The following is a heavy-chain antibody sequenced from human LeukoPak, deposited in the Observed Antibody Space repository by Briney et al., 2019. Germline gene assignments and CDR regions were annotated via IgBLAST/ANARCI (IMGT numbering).Heavy chain of an antibody. CDR2: IYHSGST. V-gene: IGHV4-30-2*01. J-gene: IGHJ4*02. Sequence: SETLSLTCTVSGGSISSGGYYWSWIRQPPGKGLEWIGYIYHSGSTYYNPSLKSRVTISVDTSKNQFSLKLSSVTAADTAVYYCAREGPLNYGDYSSYFDYWGQGTLVTVSS. CDR3: AREGPLNYGDYSSYFDY. CDR1: GGSISSGGYY. D-gene: IGHD4-17*01.